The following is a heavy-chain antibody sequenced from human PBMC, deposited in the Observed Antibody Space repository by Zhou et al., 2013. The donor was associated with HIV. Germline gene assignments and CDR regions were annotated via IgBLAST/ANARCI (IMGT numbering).Heavy chain of an antibody. Sequence: QVHLLQSGTEVKKPGASVKVSCRISGYTLSELSIHWVRQSPGSGLEWVGRFDPQNRETTYGQTFQGRLTMTTDTSTSTAYMELRSLRSDDTAVYFXARDRRRITATTGPDYWGQGTLVTVSS. D-gene: IGHD1-20*01. CDR3: ARDRRRITATTGPDY. CDR2: FDPQNRET. J-gene: IGHJ4*02. CDR1: GYTLSELS. V-gene: IGHV1-24*01.